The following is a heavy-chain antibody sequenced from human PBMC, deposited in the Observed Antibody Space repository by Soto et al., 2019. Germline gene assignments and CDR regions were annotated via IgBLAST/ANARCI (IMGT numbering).Heavy chain of an antibody. CDR3: AKDLSGYNWFDP. CDR2: ISGSGGST. Sequence: PGGSLRLSCAASGFTFSDHYMSWVRQAPGKGLEWVSAISGSGGSTYYADSVKGRFTISRDNSKNTLYLQMNSLRAEDTAVYYCAKDLSGYNWFDPWGQGTLVTAPQ. CDR1: GFTFSDHY. D-gene: IGHD5-12*01. J-gene: IGHJ5*02. V-gene: IGHV3-23*01.